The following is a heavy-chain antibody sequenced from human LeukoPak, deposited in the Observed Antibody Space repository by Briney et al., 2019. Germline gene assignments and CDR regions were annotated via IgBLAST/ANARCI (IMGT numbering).Heavy chain of an antibody. CDR3: ARERSDSSSWYVFDY. D-gene: IGHD6-13*01. Sequence: GGSLRLSCAASGFTFRSYGMHWVRQAPGKGLEWVASISYDRNNKYYADSVKGRFTISRDDSKNTLYLQMNSLRAEDTAVLYCARERSDSSSWYVFDYWGQGTLVTVSS. CDR1: GFTFRSYG. CDR2: ISYDRNNK. V-gene: IGHV3-30*03. J-gene: IGHJ4*02.